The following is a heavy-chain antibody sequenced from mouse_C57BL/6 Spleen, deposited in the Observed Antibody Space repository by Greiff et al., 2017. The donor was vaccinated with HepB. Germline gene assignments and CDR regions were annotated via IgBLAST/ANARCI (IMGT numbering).Heavy chain of an antibody. J-gene: IGHJ1*03. Sequence: QVQLQQSGPELVKPGASVKLSCKASGYTFTSYDINWVKQRPGQGLEWIGWINPRDGSTKYNEKFKGKATLTVDTSSSTAYMELHSMTSEDSAVYFCARLYSWYFDVWGTGTTVTVSS. D-gene: IGHD2-1*01. CDR1: GYTFTSYD. V-gene: IGHV1-85*01. CDR3: ARLYSWYFDV. CDR2: INPRDGST.